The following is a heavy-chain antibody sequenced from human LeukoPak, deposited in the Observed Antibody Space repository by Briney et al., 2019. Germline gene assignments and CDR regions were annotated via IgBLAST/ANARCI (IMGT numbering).Heavy chain of an antibody. J-gene: IGHJ3*02. V-gene: IGHV4-38-2*02. CDR1: GYSISSGYY. CDR2: IYHSGST. CDR3: ARGASGRGAFDI. D-gene: IGHD1-26*01. Sequence: PSETLSLTCTVSGYSISSGYYWGWIRQPPGKGLEWIGSIYHSGSTYYNPSLKSRVTISVDTSKNQFSLKLSSVTAADTAVYYCARGASGRGAFDIWGQGTMVTVSS.